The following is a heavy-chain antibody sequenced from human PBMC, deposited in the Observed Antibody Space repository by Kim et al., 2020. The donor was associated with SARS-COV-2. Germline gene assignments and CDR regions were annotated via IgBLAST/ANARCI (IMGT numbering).Heavy chain of an antibody. J-gene: IGHJ5*02. CDR2: INPSGGST. CDR1: GYTFTSYY. D-gene: IGHD3-9*01. CDR3: ARAVPSILRYFDRYGPLESNWFDP. Sequence: ASVKVSCKASGYTFTSYYMHWVRQAPGQGLEWMGIINPSGGSTSYAQKFQGRVTMTRDTSTSTVYMELSSLRSEDTAVYYCARAVPSILRYFDRYGPLESNWFDPWGQGTLVTVSS. V-gene: IGHV1-46*01.